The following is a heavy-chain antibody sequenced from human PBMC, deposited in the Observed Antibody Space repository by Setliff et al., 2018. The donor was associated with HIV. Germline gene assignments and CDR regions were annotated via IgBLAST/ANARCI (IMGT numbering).Heavy chain of an antibody. J-gene: IGHJ4*02. CDR2: ISTSSSFK. D-gene: IGHD3-10*01. Sequence: PGGSLRLSCVASGFTFSSYSMNWVRQAPGKGPEWVSSISTSSSFKYYTDSVKGRFTISRDNAEDSLYLQMNSLRAEDTAVYYCARRGNYGSGVWGQGTLVTVSS. V-gene: IGHV3-21*01. CDR3: ARRGNYGSGV. CDR1: GFTFSSYS.